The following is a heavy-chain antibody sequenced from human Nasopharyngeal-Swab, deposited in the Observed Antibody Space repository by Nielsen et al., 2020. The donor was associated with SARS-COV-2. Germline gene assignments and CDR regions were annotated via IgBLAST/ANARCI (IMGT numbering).Heavy chain of an antibody. CDR2: INHSGST. V-gene: IGHV4-34*01. D-gene: IGHD2-2*01. J-gene: IGHJ3*02. Sequence: SETLSLTCAVYGGSISGYYWSWIRQPPGKGLEWIGEINHSGSTNYNPSLKSRVTISVDTSKNQFSLKLSSVTAADTAVYYCARGGGVVVPAAIRRTFDIWGQGTMVTVSS. CDR1: GGSISGYY. CDR3: ARGGGVVVPAAIRRTFDI.